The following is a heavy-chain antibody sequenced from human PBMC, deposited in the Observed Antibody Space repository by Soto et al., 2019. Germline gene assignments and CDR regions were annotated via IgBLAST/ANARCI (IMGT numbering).Heavy chain of an antibody. CDR2: LNEDGSFT. CDR1: ESTFSSYW. J-gene: IGHJ6*02. Sequence: GGSLRLSCVASESTFSSYWMHWVRQTPGKGLVWVSRLNEDGSFTSYADSVQGRFTIFRDNAKKTLYLQMNSLRAEDTAVYYCARDLSGRADVWGQGTKVTVSS. CDR3: ARDLSGRADV. V-gene: IGHV3-74*01. D-gene: IGHD3-10*01.